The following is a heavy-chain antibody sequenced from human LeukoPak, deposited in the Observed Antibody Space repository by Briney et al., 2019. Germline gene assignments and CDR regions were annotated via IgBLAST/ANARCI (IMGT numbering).Heavy chain of an antibody. CDR2: IYTSGST. Sequence: PSETLSLTCTVSGGSISSGSYYWSWIRQPAGKGLEWIGRIYTSGSTNYNPSLKSRVTISVDTSNNQFSLKLSSVTAADTAVYYCARDGSHGYSSSFYCYYYYMDVWGKGTTVTVSS. CDR3: ARDGSHGYSSSFYCYYYYMDV. V-gene: IGHV4-61*02. J-gene: IGHJ6*03. CDR1: GGSISSGSYY. D-gene: IGHD6-13*01.